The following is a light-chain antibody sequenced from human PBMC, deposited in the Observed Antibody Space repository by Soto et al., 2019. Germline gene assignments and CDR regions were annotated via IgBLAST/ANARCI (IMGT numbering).Light chain of an antibody. CDR2: GAS. J-gene: IGKJ1*01. V-gene: IGKV3-20*01. CDR3: QQYGSSPT. CDR1: QSVSSSY. Sequence: EIVLTQSPGTLSLSPGERATLSCRASQSVSSSYLAWYQQKPGQAPRLLIYGASSRATGIPDRFSGSGSGTDFNLTIIRLEPEDFAVYYCQQYGSSPTFGQGTKVEIK.